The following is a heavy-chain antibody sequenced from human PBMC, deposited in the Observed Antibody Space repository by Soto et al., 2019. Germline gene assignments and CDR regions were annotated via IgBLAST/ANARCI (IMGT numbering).Heavy chain of an antibody. CDR3: ARDFGDSSSPPGY. CDR1: GFTFSSYG. Sequence: QVQLVESGGGVVQPGRSLRLSCAASGFTFSSYGMHWVRQAPGKGLEWVAVIWYDGSNKYYADSVKGRFTISRDNSKNTLYLQMNSLRAEDTAVYYCARDFGDSSSPPGYWGQGTLVTVSS. V-gene: IGHV3-33*01. CDR2: IWYDGSNK. D-gene: IGHD6-6*01. J-gene: IGHJ4*02.